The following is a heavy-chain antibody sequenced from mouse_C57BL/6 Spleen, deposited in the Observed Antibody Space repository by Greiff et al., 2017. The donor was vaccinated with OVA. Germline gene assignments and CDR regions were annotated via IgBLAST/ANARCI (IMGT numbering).Heavy chain of an antibody. Sequence: EVHLVESGPGMVKPSQSLSLTCTVTGYSITSGYDWHWIRHFPGNKLQWMGYISYSGSTNYNPSLKSRISITHDTSKNHFFLKLNSVTTEDTATYYCARAPAYYSNYDWYFDVWGTGTTVTVSS. J-gene: IGHJ1*03. CDR1: GYSITSGYD. V-gene: IGHV3-1*01. D-gene: IGHD2-5*01. CDR2: ISYSGST. CDR3: ARAPAYYSNYDWYFDV.